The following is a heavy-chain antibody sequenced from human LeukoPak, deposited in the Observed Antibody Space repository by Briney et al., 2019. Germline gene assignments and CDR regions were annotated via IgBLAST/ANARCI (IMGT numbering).Heavy chain of an antibody. D-gene: IGHD3-9*01. V-gene: IGHV4-59*08. Sequence: SETLSLTCTVSGGSIGFYYWTWIRQSPGKGLEWIGYIYYSGSTNYNPSLKSRVTISVDTSKNQFSLKLSSVTAADTAVYYCARHVWLQPFDYWGQGTLVTVSS. CDR2: IYYSGST. CDR3: ARHVWLQPFDY. CDR1: GGSIGFYY. J-gene: IGHJ4*02.